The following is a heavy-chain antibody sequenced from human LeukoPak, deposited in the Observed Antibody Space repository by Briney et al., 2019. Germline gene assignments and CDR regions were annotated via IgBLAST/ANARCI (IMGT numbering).Heavy chain of an antibody. D-gene: IGHD3-10*01. CDR2: ISYDGSNK. J-gene: IGHJ4*02. CDR1: GFTFSSYG. V-gene: IGHV3-30*18. Sequence: GGSLRLSCAASGFTFSSYGMHWVRQAPGKGLEWVAVISYDGSNKYYADSVKGRFTISRDNSKNTLYLHMNSLRAEDTAVYYCAKDLEPYYYGSGTADYWGQGTLVTVSS. CDR3: AKDLEPYYYGSGTADY.